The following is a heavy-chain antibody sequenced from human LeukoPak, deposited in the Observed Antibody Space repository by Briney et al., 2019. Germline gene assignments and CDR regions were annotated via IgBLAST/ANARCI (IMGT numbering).Heavy chain of an antibody. CDR2: IYYSGST. V-gene: IGHV4-59*08. J-gene: IGHJ4*02. CDR3: ARSVVVVDPVDY. D-gene: IGHD2-15*01. CDR1: GGSISSYY. Sequence: PSETLSLTCTVSGGSISSYYWSWIRQPPGKGVEWIGYIYYSGSTNYNPSLKSRVTISVDTSKNQFSLKLSSVTAADTAVYYCARSVVVVDPVDYWGQGTLVTVSS.